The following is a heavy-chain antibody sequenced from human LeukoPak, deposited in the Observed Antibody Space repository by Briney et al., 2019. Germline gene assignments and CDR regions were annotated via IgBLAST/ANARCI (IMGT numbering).Heavy chain of an antibody. Sequence: GGSLRLSCAASGFTFSSYGMHWVRQAPGKGLEWVAVIWYDGSNKYYADSVKGRFTISRDNSKNTLYLQMNSLRAEDTAVYYCARASVAAQCLDYWGQGTLVTVSS. V-gene: IGHV3-33*01. CDR2: IWYDGSNK. CDR3: ARASVAAQCLDY. CDR1: GFTFSSYG. J-gene: IGHJ4*02. D-gene: IGHD6-6*01.